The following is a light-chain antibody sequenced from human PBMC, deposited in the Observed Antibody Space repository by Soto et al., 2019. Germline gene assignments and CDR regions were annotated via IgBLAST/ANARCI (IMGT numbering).Light chain of an antibody. Sequence: QSALTQPASVSGSPGQSITISCTGTSDDVGGHNYVSWYQQHPGKAPKLIIYDVINRPSGVSNRFYGSKSGNTASLTISGLQTEDEADYYCSSYASTSTVVFGGGTKLTVL. CDR3: SSYASTSTVV. CDR1: SDDVGGHNY. CDR2: DVI. J-gene: IGLJ2*01. V-gene: IGLV2-14*01.